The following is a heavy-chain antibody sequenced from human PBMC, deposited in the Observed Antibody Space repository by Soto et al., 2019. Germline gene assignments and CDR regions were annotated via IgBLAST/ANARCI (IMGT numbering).Heavy chain of an antibody. D-gene: IGHD3-3*01. Sequence: LRLSCAASGFTFSSYEMNWVRQAPGKGLEWVSYISSSGSTIYYADSVKGRFTISRDNAKNSLYLQMNSLRAEDTAVYYCARVLTLGRYYDFWSGYSDAFDIWGQGTMVTV. CDR1: GFTFSSYE. CDR3: ARVLTLGRYYDFWSGYSDAFDI. V-gene: IGHV3-48*03. CDR2: ISSSGSTI. J-gene: IGHJ3*02.